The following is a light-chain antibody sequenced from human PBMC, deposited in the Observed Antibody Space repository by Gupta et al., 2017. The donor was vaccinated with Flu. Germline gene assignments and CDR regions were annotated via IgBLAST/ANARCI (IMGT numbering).Light chain of an antibody. Sequence: QCVLTQPLSASATPGERVTIACSGSSSNIGSNTVNGYQQLPVTAPKLLIYSNNQRPSGVPDRFSGAKSGTSASLAISGLQSEDEADYYCAAWDDSLNGWVFGGGTKLTVL. CDR3: AAWDDSLNGWV. J-gene: IGLJ3*02. V-gene: IGLV1-44*01. CDR1: SSNIGSNT. CDR2: SNN.